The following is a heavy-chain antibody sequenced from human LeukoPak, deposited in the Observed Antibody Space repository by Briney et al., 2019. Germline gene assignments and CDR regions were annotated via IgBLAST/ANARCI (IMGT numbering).Heavy chain of an antibody. J-gene: IGHJ4*02. CDR3: GRSVAAPADY. D-gene: IGHD6-6*01. CDR1: GFTFSGYW. V-gene: IGHV3-7*05. Sequence: KAGGSLRLSCADSGFTFSGYWMNWVRQAPGKGLEWVANINQNGGEKYYVDSVKGRFTISRDNTNSVSLQMNNLKAEDTAVYYCGRSVAAPADYWGQGTLVIVSS. CDR2: INQNGGEK.